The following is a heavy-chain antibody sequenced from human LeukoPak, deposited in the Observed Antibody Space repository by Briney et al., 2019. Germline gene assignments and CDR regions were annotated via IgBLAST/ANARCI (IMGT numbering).Heavy chain of an antibody. V-gene: IGHV1-2*02. CDR1: GYTFSSYG. Sequence: ASVKVSCKASGYTFSSYGISWVRQAPGQGLEWMGWINPNSGGTNYAQKFQGRVTMTRDTSISTAYMELSRLRSDDTAVYYCATHRSIFGVYYFDYWGQGTLVTVSS. D-gene: IGHD3-3*01. CDR3: ATHRSIFGVYYFDY. J-gene: IGHJ4*02. CDR2: INPNSGGT.